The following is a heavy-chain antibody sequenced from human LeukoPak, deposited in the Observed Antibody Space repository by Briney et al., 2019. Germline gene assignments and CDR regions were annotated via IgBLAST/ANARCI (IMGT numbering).Heavy chain of an antibody. CDR1: GFTFSSYD. J-gene: IGHJ4*02. D-gene: IGHD6-13*01. CDR3: VKDEFSYSSSWSDPYDY. CDR2: ISGSGGST. V-gene: IGHV3-23*01. Sequence: PGGSLRLSCAASGFTFSSYDMSWVRQAPGKGLEWVSVISGSGGSTYYADSVKGRFTISRDNSKNTLYLQMNSLRAEDTAVYYCVKDEFSYSSSWSDPYDYWGQGTLVTVSS.